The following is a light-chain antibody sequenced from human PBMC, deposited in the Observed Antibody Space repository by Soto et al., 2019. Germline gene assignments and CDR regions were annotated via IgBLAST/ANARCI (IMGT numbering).Light chain of an antibody. CDR3: SSYTSSSTRV. CDR2: DVS. J-gene: IGLJ1*01. Sequence: QSALTQPASVSGSPGQSITISCTGSSNDVGGYNYGSWYQQHPGKAPKLMIYDVSDRPSGVSNRFSGSKSGNTVSLTISGLQAEDEADYYCSSYTSSSTRVFGTGTKLTVL. CDR1: SNDVGGYNY. V-gene: IGLV2-14*01.